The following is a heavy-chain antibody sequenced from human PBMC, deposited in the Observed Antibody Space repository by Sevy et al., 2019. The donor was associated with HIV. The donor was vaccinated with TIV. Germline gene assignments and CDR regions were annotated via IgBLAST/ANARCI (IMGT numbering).Heavy chain of an antibody. CDR1: GFTFNNFW. CDR2: IKPDGSES. D-gene: IGHD3-16*01. V-gene: IGHV3-7*03. CDR3: ARDVGGGYFDY. J-gene: IGHJ4*01. Sequence: GGSLRLSCVASGFTFNNFWMAWVRQAPGKGLEWFAHIKPDGSESNHVGSVKGRFTISRDNAKNSLYLQMNSLTAEDTAVYYCARDVGGGYFDYWGQGTLVTVSS.